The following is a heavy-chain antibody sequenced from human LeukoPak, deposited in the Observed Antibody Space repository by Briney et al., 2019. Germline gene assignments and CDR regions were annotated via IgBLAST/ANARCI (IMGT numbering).Heavy chain of an antibody. Sequence: SETLSLTCTVSGGSIGSTTYYWGWIRQPPGKGLEWMGSIYYSGSTYYNPSLKSRVTISVDTSKNQFSLKLSSVTAADTAVYYCAKLADCSSTNCYDYWGQGTLVTVSS. V-gene: IGHV4-39*01. CDR1: GGSIGSTTYY. CDR2: IYYSGST. CDR3: AKLADCSSTNCYDY. D-gene: IGHD2-2*01. J-gene: IGHJ4*02.